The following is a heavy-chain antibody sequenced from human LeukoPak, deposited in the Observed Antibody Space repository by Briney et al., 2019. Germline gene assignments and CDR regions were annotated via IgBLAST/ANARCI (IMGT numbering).Heavy chain of an antibody. J-gene: IGHJ4*02. CDR1: GFTVSSYS. CDR2: ISGGGRT. Sequence: PGGSLRLSCAASGFTVSSYSMSWVRQAPGKGLEWVSLISGGGRTYYADSVKGRFTISRDNSKNTVHLQMNSLRGEDTAVYYCARDRTGYGSEDWGQGTLVTVSS. CDR3: ARDRTGYGSED. D-gene: IGHD3/OR15-3a*01. V-gene: IGHV3-53*01.